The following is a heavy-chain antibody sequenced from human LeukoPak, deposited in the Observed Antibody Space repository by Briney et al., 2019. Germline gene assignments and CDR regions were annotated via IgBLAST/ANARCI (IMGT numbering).Heavy chain of an antibody. V-gene: IGHV3-48*04. J-gene: IGHJ4*02. CDR2: ISGSGGAI. CDR1: GFTFSNYG. Sequence: GGSLRLSCAASGFTFSNYGMHWVRQAPGKGLEWIAYISGSGGAIYYSDSVLGRFAISKDNAKNSLYLQMNSLRAEDTGVYYCAGPAGWLERIFDYWGQGTLVTVSS. D-gene: IGHD1-1*01. CDR3: AGPAGWLERIFDY.